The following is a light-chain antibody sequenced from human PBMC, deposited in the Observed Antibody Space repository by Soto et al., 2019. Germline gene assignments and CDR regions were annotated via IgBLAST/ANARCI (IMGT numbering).Light chain of an antibody. CDR3: CSYVEINTFGV. V-gene: IGLV2-23*02. CDR1: SSDVGKYDL. CDR2: EVS. Sequence: QSALTQPASVSGSPGQSISFSCTGTSSDVGKYDLVSWYQHRPGKAPKLKIYEVSKRPSGVSTRFSGSKTGNTASLTISGLQAEDEADYFCCSYVEINTFGVCGGGTKLTVL. J-gene: IGLJ3*02.